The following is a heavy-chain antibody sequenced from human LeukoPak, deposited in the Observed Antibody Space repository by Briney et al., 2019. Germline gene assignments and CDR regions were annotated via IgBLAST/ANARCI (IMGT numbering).Heavy chain of an antibody. J-gene: IGHJ6*03. CDR3: ATTTVTTHYYYYMDV. CDR2: IYYGGSN. CDR1: GGTISSYY. D-gene: IGHD4-17*01. V-gene: IGHV4-59*01. Sequence: PSETLSLTCTGSGGTISSYYWSRIRQAPGKGLEWTGNIYYGGSNNYNPSLKSRVTISVDTSKNQFSLKLSSVTAADTAVYYCATTTVTTHYYYYMDVWGKGTTVTVSS.